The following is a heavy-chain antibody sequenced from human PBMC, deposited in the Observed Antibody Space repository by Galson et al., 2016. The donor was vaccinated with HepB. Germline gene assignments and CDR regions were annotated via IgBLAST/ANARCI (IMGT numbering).Heavy chain of an antibody. CDR1: GFTFSDNY. D-gene: IGHD1-26*01. V-gene: IGHV3-11*01. CDR2: ISSSGSFT. J-gene: IGHJ4*02. Sequence: SLRLSCAASGFTFSDNYMSWIRQAPGKGLEWISYISSSGSFTYYADSVKGRVTISRDNAKKSLYLQMNSLRAADTAIHYCTKATPIADWEYSGSYSDYCGQGTLVMFSS. CDR3: TKATPIADWEYSGSYSDY.